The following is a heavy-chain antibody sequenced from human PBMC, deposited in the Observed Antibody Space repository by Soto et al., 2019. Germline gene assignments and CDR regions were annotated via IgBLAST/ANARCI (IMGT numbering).Heavy chain of an antibody. V-gene: IGHV4-61*01. CDR3: ARAIFGVVTPDY. J-gene: IGHJ4*02. D-gene: IGHD3-3*01. CDR2: IYYSGST. CDR1: GGSVSSGSYY. Sequence: QVQLQESGPGLVKPSETLSLTCTVSGGSVSSGSYYWSWIRQPPGKGLEWIGYIYYSGSTNYNPSLKSRVTISVDTSKNQFSLKLSSVTAADTAVYYCARAIFGVVTPDYWGQGTLVTVSS.